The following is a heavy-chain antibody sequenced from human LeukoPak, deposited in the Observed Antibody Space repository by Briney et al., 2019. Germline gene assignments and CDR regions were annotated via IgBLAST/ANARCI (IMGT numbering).Heavy chain of an antibody. Sequence: GGSLRLSCAASGFTFSSYIMNWVRQAPGEGLELLSYISGMRSTIYYPDSVKGRLTISRDNAKNSLYLQMNGLRVEDTDVYYCARDRLLTGTWEPVYWGQGTLVAVFS. CDR1: GFTFSSYI. V-gene: IGHV3-48*01. J-gene: IGHJ4*02. D-gene: IGHD1-20*01. CDR3: ARDRLLTGTWEPVY. CDR2: ISGMRSTI.